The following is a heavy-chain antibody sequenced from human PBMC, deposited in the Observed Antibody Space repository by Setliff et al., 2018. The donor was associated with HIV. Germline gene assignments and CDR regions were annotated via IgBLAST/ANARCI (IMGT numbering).Heavy chain of an antibody. Sequence: SETLSLTCAVSGDFFSRAYYWGWIRQPPGKGLEWIGNIYYSGNTYYNPSLKSRVTISVDTSKNQFSLKLSSVTAADTAVYYCARDLMAPDRYFDYWGQGTLVTVSS. V-gene: IGHV4-38-2*02. CDR3: ARDLMAPDRYFDY. D-gene: IGHD2-8*01. CDR1: GDFFSRAYY. J-gene: IGHJ4*02. CDR2: IYYSGNT.